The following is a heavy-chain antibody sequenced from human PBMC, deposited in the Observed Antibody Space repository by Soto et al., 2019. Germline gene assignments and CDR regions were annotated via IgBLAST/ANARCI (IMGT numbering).Heavy chain of an antibody. CDR3: AKDGSSGWGRRLHNHFDS. Sequence: SETLSLTCTVSGGSISSSSYYWGWIRQPPGKGLQWIGYIFYSGSTNYNPSLKSRVTISVDTSKNQLSMNLNFVTAADTAIYFFAKDGSSGWGRRLHNHFDSGGQGTLVTVSS. D-gene: IGHD3-22*01. J-gene: IGHJ4*02. V-gene: IGHV4-61*01. CDR2: IFYSGST. CDR1: GGSISSSSYY.